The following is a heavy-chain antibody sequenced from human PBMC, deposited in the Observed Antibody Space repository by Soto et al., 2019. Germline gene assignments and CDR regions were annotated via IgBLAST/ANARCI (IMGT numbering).Heavy chain of an antibody. CDR2: ISGSGGST. V-gene: IGHV3-23*01. CDR1: GFTFTSHA. Sequence: GGSLRLSCAASGFTFTSHAMNWVHQAPGKGLEWVSAISGSGGSTYYADSVKGRFTISRDNSKNMLYLQMNSLRAEDTAVYYCARDEGSGSYYPIDYWGQGTLVTVSS. D-gene: IGHD3-10*01. CDR3: ARDEGSGSYYPIDY. J-gene: IGHJ4*02.